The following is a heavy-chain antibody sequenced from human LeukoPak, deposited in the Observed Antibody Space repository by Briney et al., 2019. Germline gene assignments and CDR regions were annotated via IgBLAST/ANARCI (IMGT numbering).Heavy chain of an antibody. Sequence: PSETLSLTCTVSGGSIRSYYWSWIRQPPGKGLEWIGYIYYSESTNYNPSLKSRITISVDTSKNQFSLKLNSVTAADTAVYYCARVGGYPLSAFDIWGQGTMVTVSS. CDR2: IYYSEST. D-gene: IGHD3-22*01. J-gene: IGHJ3*02. CDR1: GGSIRSYY. CDR3: ARVGGYPLSAFDI. V-gene: IGHV4-59*08.